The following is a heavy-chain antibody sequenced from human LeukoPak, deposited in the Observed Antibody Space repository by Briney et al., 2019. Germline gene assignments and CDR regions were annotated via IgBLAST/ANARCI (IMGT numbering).Heavy chain of an antibody. Sequence: PGGSLRLSCAASGFTLSSHGMHWVRQAPGKGLEWVAFISYDGSNKYYADSVKGRFTISRDNSRDTLYLQMNSLRAEDTAVYYCARDRGAAAGSPIDYWGQGTLVTVSS. CDR1: GFTLSSHG. CDR2: ISYDGSNK. D-gene: IGHD6-13*01. V-gene: IGHV3-30*03. CDR3: ARDRGAAAGSPIDY. J-gene: IGHJ4*02.